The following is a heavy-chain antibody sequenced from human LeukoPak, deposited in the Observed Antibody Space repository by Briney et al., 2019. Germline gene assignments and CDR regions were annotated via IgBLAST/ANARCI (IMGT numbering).Heavy chain of an antibody. D-gene: IGHD6-19*01. J-gene: IGHJ5*02. V-gene: IGHV3-48*03. Sequence: GGSLRLSCAASGFTFSSYEMNWVRQAPGKGLEWVSYITSSGSTMYYADSLKGRFTISRDNSKNTLYLQMNSLRAEDTAVYYCAKDQIFIAISGWSISNWFDPWGQGTLVTVSS. CDR2: ITSSGSTM. CDR1: GFTFSSYE. CDR3: AKDQIFIAISGWSISNWFDP.